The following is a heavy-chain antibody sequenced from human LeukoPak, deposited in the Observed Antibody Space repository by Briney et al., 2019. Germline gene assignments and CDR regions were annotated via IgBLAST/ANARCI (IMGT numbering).Heavy chain of an antibody. CDR3: ASERLRFLEWSLTWFSKYNYYYYGMDV. Sequence: ASVSVSCKASGDTFTIYYMHWVRQAPGQGLEWMGRINPSGGSTSYAQKFQGRVTMTRDTSTSTVYMELSSLRSEDTAVYYCASERLRFLEWSLTWFSKYNYYYYGMDVWGQGTTVTVSS. CDR2: INPSGGST. J-gene: IGHJ6*02. D-gene: IGHD3-3*01. V-gene: IGHV1-46*01. CDR1: GDTFTIYY.